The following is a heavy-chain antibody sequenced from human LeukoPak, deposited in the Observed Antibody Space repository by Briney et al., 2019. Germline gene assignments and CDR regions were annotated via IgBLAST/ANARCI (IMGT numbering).Heavy chain of an antibody. J-gene: IGHJ3*02. CDR2: INPNSGGT. V-gene: IGHV1-2*02. CDR3: ARGEMLGYCSSTSCSPWAFDI. CDR1: GYTLSTYY. D-gene: IGHD2-2*01. Sequence: GASVKVSCKASGYTLSTYYVHWVRQAPGQGLEWMGWINPNSGGTNYAQKFQGRVTMTRDTSISTAYMELSRLRSDDTAVYYCARGEMLGYCSSTSCSPWAFDIWGQGTMVTVSS.